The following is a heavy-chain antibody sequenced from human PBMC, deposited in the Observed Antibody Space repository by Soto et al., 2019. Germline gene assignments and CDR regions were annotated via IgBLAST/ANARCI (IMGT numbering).Heavy chain of an antibody. J-gene: IGHJ5*02. D-gene: IGHD2-21*02. Sequence: SETLSLTCAVSGGSISSGGYSWSWIRQPPGKGLEWIGYIYHSGSTYYNPSLKSRVTISVDRSKNQFSLKLSSVTAADTAVYYCARAYCGGDCYFGARGCWFDPWGQGTLVTVSS. CDR3: ARAYCGGDCYFGARGCWFDP. V-gene: IGHV4-30-2*01. CDR2: IYHSGST. CDR1: GGSISSGGYS.